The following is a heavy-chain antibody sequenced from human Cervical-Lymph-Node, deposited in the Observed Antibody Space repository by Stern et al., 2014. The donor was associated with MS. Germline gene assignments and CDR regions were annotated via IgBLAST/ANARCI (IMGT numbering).Heavy chain of an antibody. V-gene: IGHV5-51*01. CDR1: GYTFTTSW. D-gene: IGHD5-12*01. J-gene: IGHJ4*02. CDR2: IYPGDSDT. CDR3: VRVGYSGYEFDY. Sequence: EDQLVESGAEVKKPGESLKISCKGSGYTFTTSWIGWVRQLPGKGLEWMVIIYPGDSDTRYSPSLQGQVTISADKSISTAYLQWSSLKASDTAMYYCVRVGYSGYEFDYWGQGTLVTVSS.